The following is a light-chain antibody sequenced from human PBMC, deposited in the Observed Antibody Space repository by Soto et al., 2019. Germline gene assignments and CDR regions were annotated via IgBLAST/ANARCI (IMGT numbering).Light chain of an antibody. CDR1: QPMGTS. V-gene: IGKV1-39*01. Sequence: DIQMTQSPSSLSGFVGDSVTVTFRASQPMGTSLHWYHQKAGKAPKVLIAAATKLQSGVPSRFSGSGSGTDFTLTISNLQPEDSATYYCQQGYNTFWTFGRGTKVDIK. CDR3: QQGYNTFWT. J-gene: IGKJ1*01. CDR2: AAT.